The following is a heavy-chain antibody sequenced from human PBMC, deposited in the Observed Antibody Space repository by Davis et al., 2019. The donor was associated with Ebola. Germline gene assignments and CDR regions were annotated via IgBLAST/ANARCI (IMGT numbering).Heavy chain of an antibody. CDR2: ISGSGGST. D-gene: IGHD3-10*01. CDR3: AKSRGDVLLWSGEEEHDAFDK. CDR1: GFTFSSYA. V-gene: IGHV3-23*01. J-gene: IGHJ3*02. Sequence: GESLKISCAASGFTFSSYAMSWVRQAPGKGLEWVSAISGSGGSTYYADSVKGRFTISRDNAKNSLYLQMNSLRAEDTATYYCAKSRGDVLLWSGEEEHDAFDKWGQGTMVTVSS.